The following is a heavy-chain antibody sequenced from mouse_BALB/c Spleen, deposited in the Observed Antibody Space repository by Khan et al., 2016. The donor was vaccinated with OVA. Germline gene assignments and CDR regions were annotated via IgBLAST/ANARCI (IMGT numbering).Heavy chain of an antibody. V-gene: IGHV9-1*02. CDR2: INTYTGEA. CDR3: AIPPYFSDVMGY. CDR1: GYVFTKFG. D-gene: IGHD2-10*01. J-gene: IGHJ4*01. Sequence: QVQLKQSGPELKKPGETVKISCKASGYVFTKFGMNWVKQAPGKGLKWMGWINTYTGEATYADDLTGRFVFSLETSASTAYLQINNLKNEDQATYFGAIPPYFSDVMGYWGKGTSVTVSS.